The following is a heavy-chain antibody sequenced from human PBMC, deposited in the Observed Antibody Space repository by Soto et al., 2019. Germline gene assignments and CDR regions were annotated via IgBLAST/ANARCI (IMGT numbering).Heavy chain of an antibody. J-gene: IGHJ2*01. V-gene: IGHV1-46*03. CDR2: INPRSGGT. CDR3: CSLDYGQWY. CDR1: VYTFTSHH. Sequence: VSCKASVYTFTSHHMHWVRQVPGEGLDWMGMINPRSGGTNSPQKFQGRVTMTRDTSTSTVYMELSSLRSEDTAVYYCCSLDYGQWY. D-gene: IGHD3-10*01.